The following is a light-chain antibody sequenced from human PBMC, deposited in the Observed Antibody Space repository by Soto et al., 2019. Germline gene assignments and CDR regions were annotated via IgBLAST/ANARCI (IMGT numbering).Light chain of an antibody. V-gene: IGKV3-15*01. Sequence: EIVMTQSPATLSVSPGERATLSCRASQSVSSNLAWYQQKPGQAPRLLIYGASTRATGIPARFSGSGSGTEFTLPISSLQSEDFAVYYCQQYNNWPPVYTFGQGTKLEIK. J-gene: IGKJ2*01. CDR3: QQYNNWPPVYT. CDR1: QSVSSN. CDR2: GAS.